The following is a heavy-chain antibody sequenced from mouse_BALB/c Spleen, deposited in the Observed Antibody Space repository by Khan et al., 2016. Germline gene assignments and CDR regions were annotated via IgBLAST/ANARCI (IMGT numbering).Heavy chain of an antibody. CDR1: GYSITSGYY. V-gene: IGHV3-6*02. D-gene: IGHD2-12*01. CDR2: ISYDGSN. Sequence: EVQLQESGPGLVKPSQSLSLTCSVTGYSITSGYYWNWIRQFPGNNLEWMGYISYDGSNNYNPSLKNRISIARDTSKNQFFLKLNSVTTEDTATXYCARLRRVYAVDYWGQGTSVTVSS. J-gene: IGHJ4*01. CDR3: ARLRRVYAVDY.